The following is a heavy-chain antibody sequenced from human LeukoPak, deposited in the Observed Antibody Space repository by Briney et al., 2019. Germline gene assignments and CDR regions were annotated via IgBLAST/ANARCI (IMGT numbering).Heavy chain of an antibody. CDR1: GGSFSGYY. CDR3: ARGRRDGYNYHHNFDY. CDR2: INNSGST. J-gene: IGHJ4*02. D-gene: IGHD5-24*01. Sequence: PSETLSLTCAVYGGSFSGYYWSWIRQPPGKGLEGIGEINNSGSTNYNPSLKSRVTISVDTSKNQFSLKLSSVTAADTAVYYCARGRRDGYNYHHNFDYWGQGTLVTVSS. V-gene: IGHV4-34*01.